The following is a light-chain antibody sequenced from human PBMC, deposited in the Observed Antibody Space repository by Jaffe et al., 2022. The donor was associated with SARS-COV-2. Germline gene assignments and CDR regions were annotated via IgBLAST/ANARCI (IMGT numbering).Light chain of an antibody. CDR1: SSDIGGYKY. CDR2: DVS. V-gene: IGLV2-14*01. Sequence: QSVLTQPASVSGSPGQSITISCIGTSSDIGGYKYVSWYQQHPGKAPKLMIYDVSIRPSGVSNRFSGSKSGNTASLTISGLQAEDEADYYCSSYTSSITYVFGTGTKVTVL. J-gene: IGLJ1*01. CDR3: SSYTSSITYV.